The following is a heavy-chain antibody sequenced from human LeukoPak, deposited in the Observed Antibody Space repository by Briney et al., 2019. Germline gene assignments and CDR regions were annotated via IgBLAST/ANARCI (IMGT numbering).Heavy chain of an antibody. CDR1: AGSISSYY. V-gene: IGHV4-59*01. J-gene: IGHJ4*02. CDR2: IYYSGST. D-gene: IGHD1-26*01. Sequence: SETLSLTCPVSAGSISSYYWSWIRQPPGEGLGWIGYIYYSGSTNYNPSSRSRSTLSVDTPKNQFSLKLAAVNATNRPVYSLGRDDEWELSLAYWGQGTLVTVSS. CDR3: GRDDEWELSLAY.